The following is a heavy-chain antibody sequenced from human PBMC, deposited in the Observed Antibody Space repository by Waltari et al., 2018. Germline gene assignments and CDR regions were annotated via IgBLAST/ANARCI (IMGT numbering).Heavy chain of an antibody. CDR2: IIPIFGTA. CDR3: ARAVVAGTHFDY. J-gene: IGHJ4*02. D-gene: IGHD6-19*01. Sequence: QVQPVQSGAEVKKPGSSVQVSCKASGGTFSRYAISWVRQAPGQGLEWMGGIIPIFGTANYAQKFQGRVTITADESTSTAYMELSSLRSEDTAVYYCARAVVAGTHFDYWGQGTLVTVSS. CDR1: GGTFSRYA. V-gene: IGHV1-69*01.